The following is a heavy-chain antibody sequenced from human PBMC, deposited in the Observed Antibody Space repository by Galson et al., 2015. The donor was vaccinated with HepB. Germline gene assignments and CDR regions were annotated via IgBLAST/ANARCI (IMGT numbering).Heavy chain of an antibody. CDR1: GFTFSGYG. Sequence: SLRLSCAASGFTFSGYGMSWVRQAPGKGLEWVSGISGSGGTTSHADSVKGRFTMSRDNYKKTVYLQMNSLRAEDTAVYYCAKRAPGTGPHFDYWGQGTLVTVSS. CDR3: AKRAPGTGPHFDY. D-gene: IGHD1-1*01. J-gene: IGHJ4*02. CDR2: ISGSGGTT. V-gene: IGHV3-23*01.